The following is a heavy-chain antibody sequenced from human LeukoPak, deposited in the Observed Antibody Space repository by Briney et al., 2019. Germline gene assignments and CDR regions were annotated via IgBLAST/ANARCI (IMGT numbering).Heavy chain of an antibody. CDR3: ARVVSAVLRFLEWSAPFDP. CDR2: IIPIFGTA. J-gene: IGHJ5*02. CDR1: GGTFSSYA. D-gene: IGHD3-3*01. V-gene: IGHV1-69*13. Sequence: SVKVSCKASGGTFSSYAISWVRQAPGQGLEWMGGIIPIFGTANYAQKFQGRVTITADEPTSTAYMELSSLRSEDTAVYYCARVVSAVLRFLEWSAPFDPWGQGTLVTVSS.